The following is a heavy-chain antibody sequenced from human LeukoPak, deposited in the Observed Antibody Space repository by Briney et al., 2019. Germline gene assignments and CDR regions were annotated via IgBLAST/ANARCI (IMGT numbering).Heavy chain of an antibody. D-gene: IGHD3-10*01. CDR1: GYSISSGYY. CDR3: ASFGGRNAFDI. J-gene: IGHJ3*02. V-gene: IGHV4-38-2*02. Sequence: ASETLSLTCTVSGYSISSGYYWDWIRQPPGKGLEWVGSIYHSGSTYYNPSLKSRVTISVDTSKNQFSLKLSSVTAADTAVYYCASFGGRNAFDIWGQGTMVTVSS. CDR2: IYHSGST.